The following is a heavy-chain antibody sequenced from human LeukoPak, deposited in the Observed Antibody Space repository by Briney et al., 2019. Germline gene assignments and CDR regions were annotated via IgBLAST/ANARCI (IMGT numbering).Heavy chain of an antibody. Sequence: GGSLRLSCEASGLTFSSNWMSWVRQAPGKGRELVANINPYGSQKYYVDSVKGRFTISRDNTKSSLYLQMNSLGADDTAVYYCARLLGMATTFDYWGQGTLVTVSS. CDR2: INPYGSQK. V-gene: IGHV3-7*01. CDR3: ARLLGMATTFDY. D-gene: IGHD5-24*01. CDR1: GLTFSSNW. J-gene: IGHJ4*02.